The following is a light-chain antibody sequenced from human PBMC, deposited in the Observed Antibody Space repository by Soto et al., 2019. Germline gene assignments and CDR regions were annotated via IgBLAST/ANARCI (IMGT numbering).Light chain of an antibody. Sequence: QSVLTQPPSVSGAPGQRVAISCTGSSSNIGAGQDVHWYQQIPGKAPKLLIYGNYNRPSGVSDRFSGSKSGASGSLVITGLQAEDEDEYYWQSYDISLSGSVFGGGTKLTVL. J-gene: IGLJ3*02. V-gene: IGLV1-40*01. CDR1: SSNIGAGQD. CDR2: GNY. CDR3: QSYDISLSGSV.